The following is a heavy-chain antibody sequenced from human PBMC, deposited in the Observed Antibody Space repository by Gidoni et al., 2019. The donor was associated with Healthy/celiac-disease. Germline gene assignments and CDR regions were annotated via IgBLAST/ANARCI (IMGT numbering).Heavy chain of an antibody. CDR3: AKDDGPAALTDAFDI. D-gene: IGHD2-2*01. CDR2: ISYDGSNK. J-gene: IGHJ3*02. CDR1: GFTFSSYG. V-gene: IGHV3-30*18. Sequence: QVQLVESGGGVVQPGRSLRLSCAAAGFTFSSYGMHWVRQAPGKGLEWVAVISYDGSNKYYADSVKGRFTISRDNSKNTLYLQMNSLRAEDTAVYYCAKDDGPAALTDAFDIWGQGTMVTVSS.